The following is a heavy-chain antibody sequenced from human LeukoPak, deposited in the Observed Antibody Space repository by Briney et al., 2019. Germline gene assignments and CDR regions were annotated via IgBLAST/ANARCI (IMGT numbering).Heavy chain of an antibody. CDR2: ISGSGGST. CDR1: GFTFSSYG. J-gene: IGHJ4*02. Sequence: GGSLRLSCAASGFTFSSYGMSWVRQAPGKGLEWVSAISGSGGSTYYADSVKGRFTISRDNSKNTLYLQMNSLRAEDTAVYYCAKARRGSGWYKYWGQGTLVTVSS. D-gene: IGHD6-19*01. CDR3: AKARRGSGWYKY. V-gene: IGHV3-23*01.